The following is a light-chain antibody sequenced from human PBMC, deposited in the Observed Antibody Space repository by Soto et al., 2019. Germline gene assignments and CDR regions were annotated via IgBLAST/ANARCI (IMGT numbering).Light chain of an antibody. CDR1: SSGVGGYHY. CDR2: DVT. Sequence: QSALTQPRSVSGSPGQSVTISCTGTSSGVGGYHYVSWYQQHPGKGPKLIIYDVTKRPSGVPDRFSGSKSGNTASLTISGLQAEDAADYYCCSYAGSYTVIFGGGTQLTVL. V-gene: IGLV2-11*01. J-gene: IGLJ2*01. CDR3: CSYAGSYTVI.